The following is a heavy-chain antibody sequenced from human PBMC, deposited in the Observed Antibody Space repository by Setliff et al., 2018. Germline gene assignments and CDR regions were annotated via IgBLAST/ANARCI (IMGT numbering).Heavy chain of an antibody. CDR1: GYTFTGYY. D-gene: IGHD3-10*01. Sequence: ASVKVSCKASGYTFTGYYMHWVRQAPGQGLEWVGWISAYNGNTNYAQKLQGRVTMTTDTSTSTAYMELSRLRYEDTTVYYCARGGTGSYSYFDYWGQGTLVTVSS. J-gene: IGHJ4*02. CDR2: ISAYNGNT. CDR3: ARGGTGSYSYFDY. V-gene: IGHV1-18*04.